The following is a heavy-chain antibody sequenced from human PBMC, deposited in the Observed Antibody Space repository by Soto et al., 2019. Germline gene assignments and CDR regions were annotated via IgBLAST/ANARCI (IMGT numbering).Heavy chain of an antibody. D-gene: IGHD6-6*01. V-gene: IGHV1-69*04. J-gene: IGHJ4*02. CDR2: IIPILGIA. Sequence: SVKVSCKASGGTFSSYTISWVRQAPGQGLEWMGRIIPILGIANYAQKFQGRVTITADKSTSTAYMELSSLRSEDTAVYYCARETLYSGSCDYWGQGTLVTVSS. CDR1: GGTFSSYT. CDR3: ARETLYSGSCDY.